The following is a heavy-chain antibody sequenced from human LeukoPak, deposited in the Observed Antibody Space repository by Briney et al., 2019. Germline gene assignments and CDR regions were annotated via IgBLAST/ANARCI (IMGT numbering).Heavy chain of an antibody. CDR3: ARWVVSTTLVTWFDT. J-gene: IGHJ5*02. V-gene: IGHV4-39*01. CDR1: GDSVNTRGYY. D-gene: IGHD2-21*02. Sequence: SETLSLTCTVSGDSVNTRGYYWGWIRQPPGKGLEWLGNVDYSGSTYHNPSLKSRVTISIDTSKNQFSLKLTSVTAADTAVFYCARWVVSTTLVTWFDTWGQGNLVTVSS. CDR2: VDYSGST.